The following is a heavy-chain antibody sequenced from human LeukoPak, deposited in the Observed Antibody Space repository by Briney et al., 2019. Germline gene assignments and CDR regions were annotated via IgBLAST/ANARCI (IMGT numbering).Heavy chain of an antibody. CDR2: IYYSGST. Sequence: SETLSLTCAVSGYSISSGYYWSWIRQPPGKGLEWIGYIYYSGSTNYNPSLKSRVTISVDTSKNQFSLKLSSVTAADTAVYYCARGTMISWFDPWGQGTLVTVSS. D-gene: IGHD3-22*01. CDR1: GYSISSGYY. J-gene: IGHJ5*02. V-gene: IGHV4-61*01. CDR3: ARGTMISWFDP.